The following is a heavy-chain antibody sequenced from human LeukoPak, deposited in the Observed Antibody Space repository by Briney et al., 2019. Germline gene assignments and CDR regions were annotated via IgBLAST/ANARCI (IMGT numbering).Heavy chain of an antibody. V-gene: IGHV1-2*06. J-gene: IGHJ4*02. CDR2: INPNSGGA. CDR3: AREQQWLVPDY. Sequence: ASVKVSCKASGYTFTGYYMHWVRQAPGQGLEWMGRINPNSGGANYAQKFQGRVTMTRGTFISTAYMELSRLRSDDTAVYYCAREQQWLVPDYWGQGTLVTVSS. D-gene: IGHD6-19*01. CDR1: GYTFTGYY.